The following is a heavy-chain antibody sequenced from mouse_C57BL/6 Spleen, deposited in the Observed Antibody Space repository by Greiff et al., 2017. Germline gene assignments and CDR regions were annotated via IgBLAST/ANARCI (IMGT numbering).Heavy chain of an antibody. CDR2: IYPGDGDT. CDR3: ARGGLRLYFDY. CDR1: GYAFSSSW. J-gene: IGHJ2*01. D-gene: IGHD1-2*01. Sequence: VQLQQSGPELVKPGASVKISCKASGYAFSSSWMNWVKQRPGKGLEWIGRIYPGDGDTNYNGKFKGKATLTADKSSSTAYMQLSSLTSEDSAVYFCARGGLRLYFDYWGQGTTLTVSS. V-gene: IGHV1-82*01.